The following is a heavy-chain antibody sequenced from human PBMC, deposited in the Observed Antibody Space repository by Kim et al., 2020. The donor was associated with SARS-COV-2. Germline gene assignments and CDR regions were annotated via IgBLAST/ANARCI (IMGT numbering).Heavy chain of an antibody. Sequence: GGSLRLSCAASGFTFSSYWMHWVRQAPWKGLVWVSRINSDGSSISYADSVKGRFTISRDNAKNTLYLQMNSLRAEDTAVYYCARRGRTNSWYYFDYWGQGTLVSVSS. CDR2: INSDGSSI. CDR1: GFTFSSYW. D-gene: IGHD6-13*01. CDR3: ARRGRTNSWYYFDY. V-gene: IGHV3-74*01. J-gene: IGHJ4*02.